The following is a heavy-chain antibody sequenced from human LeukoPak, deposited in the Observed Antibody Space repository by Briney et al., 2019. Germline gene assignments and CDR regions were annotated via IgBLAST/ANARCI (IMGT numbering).Heavy chain of an antibody. Sequence: GASVKVSCKASGYTFTGYYMHWVRQAPGQGLEWMGWINPNSGGTNYAQKFQGRVTMTRDTSISTAYMELSRLRSDDTAVYYCARARVGLLRSSAFDYWGQGTLVTVSS. J-gene: IGHJ4*02. V-gene: IGHV1-2*02. CDR3: ARARVGLLRSSAFDY. CDR2: INPNSGGT. D-gene: IGHD1-26*01. CDR1: GYTFTGYY.